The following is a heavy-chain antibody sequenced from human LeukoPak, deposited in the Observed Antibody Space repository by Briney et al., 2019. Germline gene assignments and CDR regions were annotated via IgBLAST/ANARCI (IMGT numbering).Heavy chain of an antibody. Sequence: ASVKVSCKASGYTFSGYYMHWVRQAPGQGLEWMGWINPNSGGTNYAQKFQSRVTMTRDTSISTAYMELSRLRSDDTAVYYCARGIGLGSYYNPSDYWGQGTLVTVSS. CDR2: INPNSGGT. D-gene: IGHD3-10*01. V-gene: IGHV1-2*02. J-gene: IGHJ4*02. CDR1: GYTFSGYY. CDR3: ARGIGLGSYYNPSDY.